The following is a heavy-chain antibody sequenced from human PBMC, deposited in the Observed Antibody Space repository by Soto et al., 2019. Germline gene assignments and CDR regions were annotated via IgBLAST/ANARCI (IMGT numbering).Heavy chain of an antibody. CDR2: IKSKSDGETT. D-gene: IGHD3-16*01. CDR1: GFSFSDAW. V-gene: IGHV3-15*01. CDR3: TTQRGGDDIYFDY. Sequence: EVQLVESGGGLVQPGGSLRLSCAASGFSFSDAWMIWVRQAPGKGLQWVGRIKSKSDGETTDYAAPVKGRFAISRDDSKKTVYLRMNSLKTEDTATYLCTTQRGGDDIYFDYWGQGTLVAVSS. J-gene: IGHJ4*02.